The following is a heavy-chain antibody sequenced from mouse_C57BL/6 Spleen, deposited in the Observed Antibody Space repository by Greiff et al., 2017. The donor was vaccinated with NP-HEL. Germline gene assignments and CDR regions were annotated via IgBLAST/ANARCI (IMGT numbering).Heavy chain of an antibody. Sequence: ESGPGLVKPSQSLSLTCSVTGYSITSGYYWNWIRQFPGNKLEWMGYISYDGSNNYNPSLKNRISITRDTSKNQFFLKLNSVTTEDTATYYCARGSYYGSSYDWGQGTTLTVSS. CDR3: ARGSYYGSSYD. D-gene: IGHD1-1*01. J-gene: IGHJ2*01. CDR1: GYSITSGYY. V-gene: IGHV3-6*01. CDR2: ISYDGSN.